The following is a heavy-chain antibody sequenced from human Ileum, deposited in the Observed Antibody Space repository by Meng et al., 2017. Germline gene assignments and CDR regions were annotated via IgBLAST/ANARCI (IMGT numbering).Heavy chain of an antibody. V-gene: IGHV4-4*01. Sequence: VPLQGSGPRLVKPAGTLFLTCAVSGTWWSWVRQPPGKGLEWIGEIFQSGRTNYNPSLKSRVTISIDKSKSQISLQLSAVTAADTAVYSCATSNDRDVYYLGYWGQGTLVTVSS. CDR1: GTW. J-gene: IGHJ4*02. D-gene: IGHD3-22*01. CDR2: IFQSGRT. CDR3: ATSNDRDVYYLGY.